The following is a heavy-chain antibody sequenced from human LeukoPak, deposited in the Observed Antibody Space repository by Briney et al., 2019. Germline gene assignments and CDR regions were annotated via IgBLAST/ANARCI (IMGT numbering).Heavy chain of an antibody. D-gene: IGHD1-14*01. V-gene: IGHV3-23*01. CDR3: AKDHGRNRNNYFDY. CDR1: GFTFSSYE. J-gene: IGHJ4*02. Sequence: GGSLRLSCAASGFTFSSYEMNWVRQAPEKGLEWVATISGSGGGTYYADSVRGRFTISRDDSGNTLYLQMNSLRAEDTAVYYCAKDHGRNRNNYFDYWGQGNLVTVSS. CDR2: ISGSGGGT.